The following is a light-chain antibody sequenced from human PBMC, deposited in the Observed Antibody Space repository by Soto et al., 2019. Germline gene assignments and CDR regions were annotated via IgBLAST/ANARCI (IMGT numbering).Light chain of an antibody. CDR3: GTWDSSLSAVL. V-gene: IGLV1-51*01. J-gene: IGLJ2*01. Sequence: QSVLTQPPSVSAATGQRVTISCSGRSSNIGNNYVSWYQQLPGTAPKLLIYDNDNRPSGIPDRFAGSKSGTSATLGITGLQTGDDADYYCGTWDSSLSAVLFGGGTKLTVL. CDR2: DND. CDR1: SSNIGNNY.